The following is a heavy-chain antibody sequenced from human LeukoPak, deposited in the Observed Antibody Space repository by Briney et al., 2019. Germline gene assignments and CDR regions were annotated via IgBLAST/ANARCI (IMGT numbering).Heavy chain of an antibody. CDR2: INQRGST. D-gene: IGHD2-8*02. V-gene: IGHV4-34*01. CDR1: GGSFSGYY. Sequence: SETLSLTCAVYGGSFSGYYCSWIRQPPGKGLEWIGEINQRGSTNYNPSLKSSVTISVDTSKNQFSLKLSSVTAPDPAVYYCASSGAATITCTGGRCYFDYWGQGTLVTVPS. CDR3: ASSGAATITCTGGRCYFDY. J-gene: IGHJ4*02.